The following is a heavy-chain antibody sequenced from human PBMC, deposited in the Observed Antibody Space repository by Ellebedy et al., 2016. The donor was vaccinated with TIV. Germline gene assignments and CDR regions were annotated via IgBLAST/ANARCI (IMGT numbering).Heavy chain of an antibody. V-gene: IGHV4-34*01. CDR3: TRGAGYYGMDV. CDR2: VDHSGNT. J-gene: IGHJ6*02. CDR1: GGPFSGYY. Sequence: MPSETLSLTCDVYGGPFSGYYWNWIRQSPGKGLEWIGHVDHSGNTNYSPSLKSRVTISLDTSKSQFSLKLSSATAADTAVYYCTRGAGYYGMDVWGQGTSVTVSS. D-gene: IGHD3-10*01.